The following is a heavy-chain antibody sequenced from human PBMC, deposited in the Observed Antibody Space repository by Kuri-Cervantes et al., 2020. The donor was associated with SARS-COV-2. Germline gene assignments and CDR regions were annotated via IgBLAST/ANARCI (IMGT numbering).Heavy chain of an antibody. D-gene: IGHD5-18*01. CDR2: ISSSSSYI. V-gene: IGHV3-21*01. CDR1: GFTVSSNY. J-gene: IGHJ4*02. Sequence: GGSLRLSCAASGFTVSSNYMNWVRQAPGKGLEWVSSISSSSSYIYYADSVKGRFTISRDNAKNSLYLQMNSLRAEDTAVYYCAREDSYGYGDYWGQGTLVTVSS. CDR3: AREDSYGYGDY.